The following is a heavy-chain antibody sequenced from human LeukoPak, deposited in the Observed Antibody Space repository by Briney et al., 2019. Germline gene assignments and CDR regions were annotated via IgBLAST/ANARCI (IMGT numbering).Heavy chain of an antibody. CDR3: ARVGTGISSYFDY. Sequence: PGGSLRLSCTVSGFTVSSNSMSWVRQAPGKGLEWVSFIYSDNTHYSDSVKGRFTISRDNAKNSLYLQMNSLRAEDTAVYYCARVGTGISSYFDYWGQGTLVTVSS. V-gene: IGHV3-53*01. D-gene: IGHD1-1*01. CDR2: IYSDNT. CDR1: GFTVSSNS. J-gene: IGHJ4*02.